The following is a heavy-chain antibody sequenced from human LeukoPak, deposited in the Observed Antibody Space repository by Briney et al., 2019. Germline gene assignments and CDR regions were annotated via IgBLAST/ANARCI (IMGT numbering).Heavy chain of an antibody. D-gene: IGHD3-3*01. J-gene: IGHJ5*02. CDR1: GGSISSYY. V-gene: IGHV4-4*07. Sequence: SETLSLTCTVSGGSISSYYWSWIRQPAGKGLEWIGRIYTSGSTNYNPSLKSRVTMSVDTSKNQFSLKLSSVTAADTAVYYCATQYYDFWSGYYREENWFDPWGQGTLVTVSS. CDR2: IYTSGST. CDR3: ATQYYDFWSGYYREENWFDP.